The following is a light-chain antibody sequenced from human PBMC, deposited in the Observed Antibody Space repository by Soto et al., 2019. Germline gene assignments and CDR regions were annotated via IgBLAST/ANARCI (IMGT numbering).Light chain of an antibody. V-gene: IGKV1-5*01. CDR3: QHYGTA. CDR1: QSINYW. CDR2: DAS. Sequence: DIEMTQSPSTLSASVGDRVTFTCRASQSINYWLAWYQQKPGKAPKLLIYDASSLESGVPSAFSGSGSGTEFTLTVSSLQPDEFAVYYCQHYGTAFGPGTKVE. J-gene: IGKJ1*01.